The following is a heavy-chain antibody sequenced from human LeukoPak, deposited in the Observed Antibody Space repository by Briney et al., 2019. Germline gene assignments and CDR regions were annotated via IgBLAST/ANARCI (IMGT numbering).Heavy chain of an antibody. Sequence: ASVKVSCKASGYTFTGYYMHWVRQAPGQGLEWMGWINPNSGNTGYAQKFQGRVTITRNTSISTAYMELSSLRSEDTAVYYCARRARSSWSVRSYFDYWGQGTLVTVSS. CDR1: GYTFTGYY. V-gene: IGHV1-8*03. D-gene: IGHD6-13*01. CDR2: INPNSGNT. CDR3: ARRARSSWSVRSYFDY. J-gene: IGHJ4*02.